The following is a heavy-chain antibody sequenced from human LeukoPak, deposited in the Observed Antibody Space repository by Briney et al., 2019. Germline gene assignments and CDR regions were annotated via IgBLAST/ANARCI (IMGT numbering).Heavy chain of an antibody. CDR2: IYPGDSDT. CDR3: ARHDASGYSYGYVNYFDY. Sequence: AGESLKISCKGSGYSFTSYWIGWVRQMPGKGLEWMGIIYPGDSDTRYSPSFQGQVTISADKSISTAYLQWSSLKASDTAMYYCARHDASGYSYGYVNYFDYWGQGTLVTVSS. D-gene: IGHD5-18*01. CDR1: GYSFTSYW. J-gene: IGHJ4*02. V-gene: IGHV5-51*01.